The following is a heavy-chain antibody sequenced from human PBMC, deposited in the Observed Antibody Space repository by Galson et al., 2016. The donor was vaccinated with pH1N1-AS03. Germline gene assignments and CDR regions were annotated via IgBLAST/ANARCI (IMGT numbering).Heavy chain of an antibody. CDR1: GYSFISYA. J-gene: IGHJ4*02. V-gene: IGHV1-3*04. Sequence: SCKASGYSFISYAIHWVRQAPGQRPEWMGWLNTGTGDTIYSQKFQDRVTITRDTSASTAYMELSRLRSEDTALYYCARVGIEISSGWYGRFDCWGQGTLATVSS. CDR2: LNTGTGDT. CDR3: ARVGIEISSGWYGRFDC. D-gene: IGHD6-19*01.